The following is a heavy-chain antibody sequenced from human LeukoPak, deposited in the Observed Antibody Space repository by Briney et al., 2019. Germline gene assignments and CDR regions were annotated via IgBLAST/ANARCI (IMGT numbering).Heavy chain of an antibody. CDR3: ARGEPGDSDAFDI. CDR1: GGSISSGDYY. Sequence: SQTLSLTCTVSGGSISSGDYYWSWIRQPPGKGLEWIGYIYCSGTTYYNPSLKSRLTISLDTSKNHFSLKLSSVTAADTAVYYRARGEPGDSDAFDIWGQGTMVTVSS. V-gene: IGHV4-30-4*08. D-gene: IGHD2-21*02. J-gene: IGHJ3*02. CDR2: IYCSGTT.